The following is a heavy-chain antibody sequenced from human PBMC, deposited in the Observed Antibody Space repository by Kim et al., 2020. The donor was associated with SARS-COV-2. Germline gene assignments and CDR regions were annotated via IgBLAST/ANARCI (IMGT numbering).Heavy chain of an antibody. V-gene: IGHV1-46*01. D-gene: IGHD1-26*01. J-gene: IGHJ4*02. Sequence: AQKFPGRVTMTRDTSTSTVYMELSSLRSEDTAVYYCARGSGSYGRLTGSYWGQGTLVTVSS. CDR3: ARGSGSYGRLTGSY.